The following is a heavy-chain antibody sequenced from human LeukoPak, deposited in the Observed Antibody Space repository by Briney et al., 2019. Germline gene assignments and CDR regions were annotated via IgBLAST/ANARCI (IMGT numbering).Heavy chain of an antibody. D-gene: IGHD5-24*01. CDR1: EYTFTGYY. Sequence: ASVKVSCKASEYTFTGYYMHWVRQAPGQGLEWMGWINPNSGGTNYAQKFQARVTMTRDTSISTAYMELSRLRSDDTAVYYCARGRWLQNYYGMDVWGQGTTVTVSS. CDR3: ARGRWLQNYYGMDV. CDR2: INPNSGGT. J-gene: IGHJ6*02. V-gene: IGHV1-2*02.